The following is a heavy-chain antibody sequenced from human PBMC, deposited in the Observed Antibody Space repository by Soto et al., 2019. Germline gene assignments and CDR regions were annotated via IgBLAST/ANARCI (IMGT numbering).Heavy chain of an antibody. CDR1: GGSISSGGYY. J-gene: IGHJ5*02. D-gene: IGHD2-21*02. Sequence: QVQLQESGPGLVKPSQTMSLTCNVSGGSISSGGYYWSWIRQHPGKGLEWIGYIYHSGSTYYNPSLKSRVTISVDTSKNQFSLKLSSVTAADTAVYYCARVREGDERGYWFDPWGQGTLVTVSS. CDR2: IYHSGST. CDR3: ARVREGDERGYWFDP. V-gene: IGHV4-31*03.